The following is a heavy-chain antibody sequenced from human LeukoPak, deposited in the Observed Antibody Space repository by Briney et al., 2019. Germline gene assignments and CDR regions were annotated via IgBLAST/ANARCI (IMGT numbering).Heavy chain of an antibody. CDR2: ISAYNGNT. Sequence: ASVKVSCKASGYTFTSYGIIWVRQAPGQGLEWMGWISAYNGNTNYAQKLQGRVTMTTDTSTSTAYMELRSLRSDDTAVYYCARGGLDYDFWSGYYLYYYYGMDVWGQGTTVTVSS. V-gene: IGHV1-18*01. CDR3: ARGGLDYDFWSGYYLYYYYGMDV. CDR1: GYTFTSYG. D-gene: IGHD3-3*01. J-gene: IGHJ6*02.